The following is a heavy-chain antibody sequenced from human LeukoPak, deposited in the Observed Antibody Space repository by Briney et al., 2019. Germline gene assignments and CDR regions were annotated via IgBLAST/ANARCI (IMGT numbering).Heavy chain of an antibody. D-gene: IGHD3-10*01. Sequence: GGSLRLSCAASGFTVSSNYMSWVRQAPGKGLEWVSLIFRGGSTYYADSVKGRFTISRDNSKNTLYLQMNSLRAEDTGVYFCARDRGWQQFDYWGQGTLVTVSS. V-gene: IGHV3-53*01. J-gene: IGHJ4*01. CDR3: ARDRGWQQFDY. CDR2: IFRGGST. CDR1: GFTVSSNY.